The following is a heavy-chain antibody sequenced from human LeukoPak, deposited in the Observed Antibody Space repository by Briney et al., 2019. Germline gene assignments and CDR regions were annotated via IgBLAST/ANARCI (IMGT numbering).Heavy chain of an antibody. D-gene: IGHD7-27*01. CDR1: GYTFTGYY. CDR2: INPNSGDT. Sequence: ASVKVSCKASGYTFTGYYMHWVRQAPGQGLELMGWINPNSGDTNYAQKFQARVTMTRDTSISTAYMELSRLRSDDTAVYYCARGLLTGIPFDYWGQGTLVTVSS. V-gene: IGHV1-2*02. J-gene: IGHJ4*02. CDR3: ARGLLTGIPFDY.